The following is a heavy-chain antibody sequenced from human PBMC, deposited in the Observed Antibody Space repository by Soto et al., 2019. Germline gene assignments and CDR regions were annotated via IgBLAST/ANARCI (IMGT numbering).Heavy chain of an antibody. CDR3: ARGSRGVYSSGWYYYGMDV. CDR2: IIPIFGTA. CDR1: GGTFSSYA. D-gene: IGHD6-19*01. J-gene: IGHJ6*02. V-gene: IGHV1-69*01. Sequence: QVQLVQSGAEVKKPGSSVKVSCKASGGTFSSYAISWVRQAPGQGLEWMGGIIPIFGTANYAQKFQGRVTITADESTSTAYIELSSLRSEDTAVYYCARGSRGVYSSGWYYYGMDVWGQGTTVTVSS.